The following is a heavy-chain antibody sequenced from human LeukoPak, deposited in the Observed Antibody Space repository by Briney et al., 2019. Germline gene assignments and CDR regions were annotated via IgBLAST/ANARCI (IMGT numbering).Heavy chain of an antibody. V-gene: IGHV4-4*07. CDR2: ISTSGTT. Sequence: PSETLSLTCTVSGGSISSYYWSWIRQPAGKGLEWIGHISTSGTTNYSPSLKSRVTMSVDTSKNQFSLKLSSVTAADTAVYYCARQGSTLYYFDYWGQGTLVTVSS. CDR3: ARQGSTLYYFDY. CDR1: GGSISSYY. J-gene: IGHJ4*02. D-gene: IGHD2/OR15-2a*01.